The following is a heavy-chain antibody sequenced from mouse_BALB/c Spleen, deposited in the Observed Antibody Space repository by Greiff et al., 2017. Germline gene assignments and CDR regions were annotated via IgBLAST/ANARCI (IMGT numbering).Heavy chain of an antibody. CDR2: ISSGGSYT. D-gene: IGHD2-1*01. Sequence: DVQLQESGGGLVKPGGSLKLSCAASGFTFSSYAMSWVRQSPEKRLEWVAEISSGGSYTYYPDTVTGRFTISRDNAKNTLYLEMSSLRSEDTAMYYCAREDGTGFAYWGQGTLVTVSA. J-gene: IGHJ3*01. CDR3: AREDGTGFAY. CDR1: GFTFSSYA. V-gene: IGHV5-9-4*01.